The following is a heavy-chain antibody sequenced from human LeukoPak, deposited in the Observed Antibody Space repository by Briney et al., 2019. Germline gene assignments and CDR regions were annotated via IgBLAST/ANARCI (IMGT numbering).Heavy chain of an antibody. CDR2: INPNSGGT. V-gene: IGHV1-2*02. CDR1: GYTFTGYY. D-gene: IGHD3-22*01. J-gene: IGHJ4*02. CDR3: ARGPITMIVVVTTSGFGY. Sequence: ASVKVSCKASGYTFTGYYMHWVRQAPGQGLEWMGWINPNSGGTNYAQKFQGRVTMTRDTSISTAYMELSRLRSDDTAVYYCARGPITMIVVVTTSGFGYWGQGTLVTVSS.